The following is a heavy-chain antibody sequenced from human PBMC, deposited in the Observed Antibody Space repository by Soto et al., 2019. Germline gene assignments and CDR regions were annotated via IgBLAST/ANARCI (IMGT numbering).Heavy chain of an antibody. CDR1: GGYISSYY. Sequence: PSETLSLTCTVSGGYISSYYCTWSRQPPGKGLEWIGYIYYSGSTNYNPSLKSRVTMSIDTSKNQFSLKLSSVTAADTAVYYCARAFGSTMPSLFWGQGTLVTVS. CDR2: IYYSGST. V-gene: IGHV4-59*01. CDR3: ARAFGSTMPSLF. J-gene: IGHJ4*02. D-gene: IGHD2-2*01.